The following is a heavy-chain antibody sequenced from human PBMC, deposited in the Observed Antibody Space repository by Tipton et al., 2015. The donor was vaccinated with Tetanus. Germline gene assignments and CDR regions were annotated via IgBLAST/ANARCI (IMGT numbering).Heavy chain of an antibody. D-gene: IGHD4-11*01. CDR2: IHHSGLA. V-gene: IGHV4-30-4*01. J-gene: IGHJ3*02. CDR3: ARNVYTVTNDSFDI. Sequence: TLSLTCTVSGDSVSTGNFYWSWIRQPPGKGLEWIAFIHHSGLAFSKPSLKSRVSISIDTSQYQFSLRLTSVTAADTAVYFCARNVYTVTNDSFDIWGQGTLVNVSS. CDR1: GDSVSTGNFY.